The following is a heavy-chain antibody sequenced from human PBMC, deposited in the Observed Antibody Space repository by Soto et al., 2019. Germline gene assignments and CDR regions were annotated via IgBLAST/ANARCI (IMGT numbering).Heavy chain of an antibody. CDR3: ARYTKDLYSSGWLYFDY. CDR1: GYSFTSYW. J-gene: IGHJ4*02. D-gene: IGHD6-19*01. V-gene: IGHV5-51*01. Sequence: GESLKISCKGSGYSFTSYWIGWVRQMPGKGLEWMGIIYPGDSDTRYSPSFQGQVTISADKSISTAYLQWSSLKASDTAMYYCARYTKDLYSSGWLYFDYWGQGTLVTVSS. CDR2: IYPGDSDT.